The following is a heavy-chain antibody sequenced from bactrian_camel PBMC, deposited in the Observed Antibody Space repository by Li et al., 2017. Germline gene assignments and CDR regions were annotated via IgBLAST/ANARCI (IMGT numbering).Heavy chain of an antibody. CDR2: INSRGYST. CDR1: GFDFRKFG. J-gene: IGHJ4*01. V-gene: IGHV3S40*01. Sequence: VQLVESGGGLVQPGGSLRLSCTASGFDFRKFGMTWVRQAPGKSFEWVAAINSRGYSTYYSDSVKGRFTLSRDNAKNTLWLQLNSLKTEDTAMYYCAMDEAPDLDNYWGQGTQVTVS. CDR3: AMDEAPDLDNY.